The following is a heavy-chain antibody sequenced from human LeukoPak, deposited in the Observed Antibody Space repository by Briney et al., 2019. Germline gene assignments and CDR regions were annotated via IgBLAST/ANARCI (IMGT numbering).Heavy chain of an antibody. D-gene: IGHD2-15*01. V-gene: IGHV4-39*01. CDR1: GGSISSSSYY. CDR3: ARTLLPTRGFGPYYFDY. Sequence: SETLSLTCTVSGGSISSSSYYWGWIRQPPGKGLEWIGSIYYSGSTYYNPSLKSRVTISVDTSKNQFSLKLSSVTAADTAVYYCARTLLPTRGFGPYYFDYWGQGTLVTVSS. J-gene: IGHJ4*02. CDR2: IYYSGST.